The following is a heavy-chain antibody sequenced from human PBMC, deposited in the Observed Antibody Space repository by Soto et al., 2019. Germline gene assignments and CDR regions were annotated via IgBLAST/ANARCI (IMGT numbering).Heavy chain of an antibody. Sequence: LQTLALICGISGDSVSSNSAAWNWISWSTSRGLEWLGRTYYRYKWYSDYGESVKSRITINPDTSKNQFSLQLKSVTPEDTALYYCTIGRGSGTYHPWGQGTLVTVSS. CDR1: GDSVSSNSAA. CDR2: TYYRYKWYS. V-gene: IGHV6-1*01. CDR3: TIGRGSGTYHP. J-gene: IGHJ5*02. D-gene: IGHD3-10*01.